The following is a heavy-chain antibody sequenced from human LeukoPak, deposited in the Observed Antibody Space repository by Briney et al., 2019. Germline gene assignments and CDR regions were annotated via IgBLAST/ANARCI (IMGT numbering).Heavy chain of an antibody. CDR2: ISTSSSYI. Sequence: GGSLRLSCAATGFTFSSYSMNWVRQAPGKGLEWVSSISTSSSYIYYADSVKGRFTISRDNAKNSLYLQMSNLRAEDTAVYFCARGGGLDVWGQGATVTVSS. J-gene: IGHJ6*02. D-gene: IGHD3-16*01. V-gene: IGHV3-21*04. CDR1: GFTFSSYS. CDR3: ARGGGLDV.